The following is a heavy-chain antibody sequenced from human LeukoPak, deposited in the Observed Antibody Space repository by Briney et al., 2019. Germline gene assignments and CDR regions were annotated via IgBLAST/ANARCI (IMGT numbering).Heavy chain of an antibody. CDR3: AKGGSITVMVVKPDAFDI. CDR1: GFTFSSYA. D-gene: IGHD3-22*01. CDR2: ISYDGSNK. J-gene: IGHJ3*02. Sequence: GRSLRLSCAASGFTFSSYAMHWVRQAPGKGLEWVAVISYDGSNKYYADSVKGRFTISRDNSKNTLSLQMTSLRGDGTAVYYCAKGGSITVMVVKPDAFDIWGQGTMVTVSS. V-gene: IGHV3-30-3*01.